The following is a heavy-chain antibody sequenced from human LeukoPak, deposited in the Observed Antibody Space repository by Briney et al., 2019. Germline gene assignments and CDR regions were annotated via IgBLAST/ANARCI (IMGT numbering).Heavy chain of an antibody. J-gene: IGHJ3*02. Sequence: PSGTLSLTCAVSGGSISSSNWWSWVRQPPGKGLEWIGEIYHSGSTNYNPSLKSRVAISVDKSKNQFSLKLSSVTAADTAVYYCARAPFYDSSGYWTQRAFDIWGQGTMVTVSS. V-gene: IGHV4-4*02. D-gene: IGHD3-22*01. CDR1: GGSISSSNW. CDR2: IYHSGST. CDR3: ARAPFYDSSGYWTQRAFDI.